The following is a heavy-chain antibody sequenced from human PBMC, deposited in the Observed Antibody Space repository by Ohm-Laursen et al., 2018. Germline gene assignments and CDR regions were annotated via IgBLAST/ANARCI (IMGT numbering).Heavy chain of an antibody. CDR3: AKDNPTEYSNPNFSFDH. CDR1: GFTFSSYE. CDR2: ISVSGGTT. D-gene: IGHD6-6*01. V-gene: IGHV3-23*01. Sequence: SLRLSCAASGFTFSSYEMNWVRQAPGKGLEWVSFISVSGGTTYYRDSVKGRFTISRDNSKNTLYLQMNSLRAEDTAVYYCAKDNPTEYSNPNFSFDHWGQGTLVIVSS. J-gene: IGHJ4*02.